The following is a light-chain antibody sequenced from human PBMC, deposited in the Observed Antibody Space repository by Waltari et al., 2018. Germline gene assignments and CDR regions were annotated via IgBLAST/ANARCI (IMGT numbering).Light chain of an antibody. CDR2: DDT. Sequence: SYVLTQPPSVSVAPGQTARITCGGSDIGDKRVHWYQHKTGQAPLLVFYDDTDRPSGIPVRISGSNSGYTATLSITRVEAGDEADYYCQVWDSDGDYVVFGGGTKLIVL. CDR1: DIGDKR. J-gene: IGLJ2*01. V-gene: IGLV3-21*02. CDR3: QVWDSDGDYVV.